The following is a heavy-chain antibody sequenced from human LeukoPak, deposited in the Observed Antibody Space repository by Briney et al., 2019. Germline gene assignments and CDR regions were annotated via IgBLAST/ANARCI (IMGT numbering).Heavy chain of an antibody. CDR2: ISGSGGST. V-gene: IGHV3-23*01. CDR1: GFAFSSYA. CDR3: AKDSDAVTTCLDS. Sequence: AGGSLRLSWAASGFAFSSYAMSWVRQAPGKGLEWVSSISGSGGSTHYADSMKGRFTISRDNSKITLYLQMNSLRVEDTAVYYCAKDSDAVTTCLDSWGQGTLVAVSS. J-gene: IGHJ4*02. D-gene: IGHD4-17*01.